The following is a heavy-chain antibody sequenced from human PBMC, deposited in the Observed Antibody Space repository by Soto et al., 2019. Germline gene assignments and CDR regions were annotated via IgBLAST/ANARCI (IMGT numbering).Heavy chain of an antibody. D-gene: IGHD2-8*01. CDR3: ARGPNWFDP. V-gene: IGHV4-59*01. CDR1: GGSISSYY. J-gene: IGHJ5*02. CDR2: IYYSGST. Sequence: SETLSLTCTVSGGSISSYYWSWIRQPPGKGLEWIGYIYYSGSTSYNPSLRSRVTISVDTSKNQFSLKLSSVTAADTAVYYCARGPNWFDPWGQGTLVTVSS.